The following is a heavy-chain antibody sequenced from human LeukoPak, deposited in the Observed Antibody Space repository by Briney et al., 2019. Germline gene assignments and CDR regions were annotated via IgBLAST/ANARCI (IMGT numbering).Heavy chain of an antibody. D-gene: IGHD1-7*01. CDR1: GYTLTELS. CDR3: ARAGITGTTWEFDY. Sequence: ASVKVSCKVSGYTLTELSMHWVRQAPGKGLEWMGGFDPEDGETIYAQKFQDRVTMTRNTSISTAYMELSSLRSEDTAVYYCARAGITGTTWEFDYWGQRTLVTVSS. V-gene: IGHV1-24*01. CDR2: FDPEDGET. J-gene: IGHJ4*02.